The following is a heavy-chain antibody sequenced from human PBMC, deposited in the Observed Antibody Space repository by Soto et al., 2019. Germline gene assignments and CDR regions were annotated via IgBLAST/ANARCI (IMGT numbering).Heavy chain of an antibody. D-gene: IGHD6-6*01. CDR2: ISNDENIK. Sequence: LRLSCVASGFTFRNFGMHWVRQAPGKGLEWVAVISNDENIKQYADSVRGRFAIARDNSKNTLYLQVTSLRAEDTAIYYCARGLRSVLDYWGQGALVTVSS. J-gene: IGHJ4*02. CDR1: GFTFRNFG. V-gene: IGHV3-33*01. CDR3: ARGLRSVLDY.